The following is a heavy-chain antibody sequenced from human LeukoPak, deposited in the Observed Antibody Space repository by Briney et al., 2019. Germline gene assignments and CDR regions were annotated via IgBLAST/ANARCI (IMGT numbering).Heavy chain of an antibody. Sequence: SGPTLVNPTQTLTLTRTFSGFSLSTSGVGVGWIRQPPGKALEWLALIYWNDDKRYSPSLKSRLTITKDTSKNQVVLTMTNMDPVDTATYYCAHTYYDFWSGYYSGSENWGQGTLVTVSS. CDR3: AHTYYDFWSGYYSGSEN. CDR1: GFSLSTSGVG. D-gene: IGHD3-3*01. J-gene: IGHJ4*02. V-gene: IGHV2-5*01. CDR2: IYWNDDK.